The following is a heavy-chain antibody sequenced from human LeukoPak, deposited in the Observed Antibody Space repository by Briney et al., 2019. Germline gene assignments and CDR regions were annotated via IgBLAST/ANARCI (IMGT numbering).Heavy chain of an antibody. CDR2: IRGRGGSS. Sequence: GGSLRLSCAAYGFTFSSYAIRWGRQTRGKGLEWLSVIRGRGGSSYYADSVKGRFTISRDNAKNTLYLQMNSLRLERTAVYFCAKEGSVVEVAAHGNYFDYWGQGTLVTVSS. J-gene: IGHJ4*02. V-gene: IGHV3-23*01. CDR3: AKEGSVVEVAAHGNYFDY. CDR1: GFTFSSYA. D-gene: IGHD2-15*01.